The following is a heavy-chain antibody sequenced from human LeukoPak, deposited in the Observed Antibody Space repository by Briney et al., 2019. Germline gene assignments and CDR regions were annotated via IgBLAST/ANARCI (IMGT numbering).Heavy chain of an antibody. CDR1: GVSISLTTYY. V-gene: IGHV4-39*07. D-gene: IGHD2-2*01. CDR2: IYSSGST. J-gene: IGHJ4*02. Sequence: SETLSLTCTVSGVSISLTTYYWGWIRQPPGKGLEWIGTIYSSGSTYYNPSLKSRVTFSVDTSKNQFSLKLSSVTAADTAVYYCARGPALYCSSTSCSEGGYFDYWGQGTLVTVSS. CDR3: ARGPALYCSSTSCSEGGYFDY.